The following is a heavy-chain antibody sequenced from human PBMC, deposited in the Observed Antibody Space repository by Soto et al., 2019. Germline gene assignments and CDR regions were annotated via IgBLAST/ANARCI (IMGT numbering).Heavy chain of an antibody. Sequence: QLQLQESGPGLVKPSETLSLTCTVSGGSISSSSYYWGWIRQPPGKGLEWIGSIYYSGSTYYNPSLKSRVTISVDTSKNQISLKLSSVTAADTAVYYCARLTYYDFWSGYDAYYFDYWGQGTLVTVAS. CDR1: GGSISSSSYY. CDR2: IYYSGST. CDR3: ARLTYYDFWSGYDAYYFDY. D-gene: IGHD3-3*01. V-gene: IGHV4-39*01. J-gene: IGHJ4*02.